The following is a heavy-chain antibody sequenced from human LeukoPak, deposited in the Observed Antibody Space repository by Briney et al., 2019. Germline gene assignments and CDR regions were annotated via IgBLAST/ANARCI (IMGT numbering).Heavy chain of an antibody. D-gene: IGHD6-19*01. CDR1: GGSISSSSYY. CDR3: ARHKRRGRYSSGWYYFDY. Sequence: SETLSLTCTVSGGSISSSSYYWCWIRQPPGKGLEWIGSIYYSGSTYYNPSLKSRVTISLYTSKNQFSLQLSSVTAADTAVYYCARHKRRGRYSSGWYYFDYWGQGALVTVSS. J-gene: IGHJ4*02. V-gene: IGHV4-39*01. CDR2: IYYSGST.